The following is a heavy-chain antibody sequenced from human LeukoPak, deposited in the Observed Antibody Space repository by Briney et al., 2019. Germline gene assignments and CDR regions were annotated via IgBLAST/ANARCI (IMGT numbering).Heavy chain of an antibody. Sequence: GASVKVSCKASGGTFSSYVISWVRQAPGQGLEWMGGIIPLFGTPDYAQKFQDRLTIIADKSTSTAYMELSSLRSEDTAVYYCARVLSVVVVAAHDYWGQGTLVTVSS. V-gene: IGHV1-69*06. CDR3: ARVLSVVVVAAHDY. CDR1: GGTFSSYV. J-gene: IGHJ4*02. D-gene: IGHD2-15*01. CDR2: IIPLFGTP.